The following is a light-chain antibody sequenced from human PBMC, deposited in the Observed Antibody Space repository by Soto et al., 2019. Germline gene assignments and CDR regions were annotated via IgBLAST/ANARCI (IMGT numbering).Light chain of an antibody. V-gene: IGKV1-12*01. J-gene: IGKJ5*01. CDR1: QDVGKG. CDR3: HQANSYPIT. Sequence: DIQVTQPPPSVSASVGDRVTITCRASQDVGKGLAWYQHKPGKAPTLLIHGASSLQSGVPPRYSGSEYGTDFTLTISTLKPEDFGTYYCHQANSYPITCGRGTRLEIK. CDR2: GAS.